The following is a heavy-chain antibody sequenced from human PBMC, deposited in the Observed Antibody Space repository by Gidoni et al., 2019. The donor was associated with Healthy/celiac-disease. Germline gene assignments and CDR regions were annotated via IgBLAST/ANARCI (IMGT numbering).Heavy chain of an antibody. CDR3: ARNVPRWGY. V-gene: IGHV3-7*01. D-gene: IGHD7-27*01. Sequence: EVQLVESGGGLVQPGGSLRLSCAASGFTFSNYWMTWVRQAPGKGLEWVANIKQDGSEKYYVDSVKGRCTISRDNAKNSLYLQMNSLRAEDTAVYYGARNVPRWGYWGQGTLVTVSS. CDR1: GFTFSNYW. J-gene: IGHJ4*02. CDR2: IKQDGSEK.